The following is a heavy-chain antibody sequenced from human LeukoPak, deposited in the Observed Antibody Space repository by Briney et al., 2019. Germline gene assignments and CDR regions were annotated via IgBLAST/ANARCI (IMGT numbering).Heavy chain of an antibody. CDR2: FDPEDSET. D-gene: IGHD4-17*01. J-gene: IGHJ3*02. CDR1: GYTLTELS. CDR3: ATDSTYGGKIAFDI. Sequence: ASVNVSCKVSGYTLTELSVHWMRQAPGKGLEWMGGFDPEDSETIYAQKFQGRVTMTEDTSTDTAYMELSSLRSEDTAVYYCATDSTYGGKIAFDIWGQGTMVTVSS. V-gene: IGHV1-24*01.